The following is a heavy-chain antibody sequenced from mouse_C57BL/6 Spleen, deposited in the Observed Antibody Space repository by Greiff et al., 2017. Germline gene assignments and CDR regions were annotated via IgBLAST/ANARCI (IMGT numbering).Heavy chain of an antibody. CDR2: LRNKANGYTT. D-gene: IGHD1-1*01. CDR3: ARYRGFTTVVATPYAMDY. J-gene: IGHJ4*01. CDR1: GFTFTDYY. V-gene: IGHV7-3*01. Sequence: EVMLVESGGGLVQPGGSLSLSCAASGFTFTDYYMSWVRQPPGTALAWLGFLRNKANGYTTEYSASVKGRFTISRDNSQSILYLQMNALRAEDSATYYCARYRGFTTVVATPYAMDYWGQGTSVTVSS.